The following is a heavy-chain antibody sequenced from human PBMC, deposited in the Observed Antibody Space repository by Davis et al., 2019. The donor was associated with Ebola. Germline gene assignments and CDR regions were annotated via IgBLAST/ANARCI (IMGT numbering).Heavy chain of an antibody. V-gene: IGHV4-39*01. CDR3: ARHTSRFDP. CDR1: GGSISSSSYY. D-gene: IGHD3-16*01. CDR2: IYYSGST. J-gene: IGHJ5*02. Sequence: MPSETLSLTCTVSGGSISSSSYYWGWFRKPPGKGLEWIGSIYYSGSTYYNPSLKSRVTISVDTSKNQFSLKLSSVTAADTAVYYCARHTSRFDPWGQGTLVTVSS.